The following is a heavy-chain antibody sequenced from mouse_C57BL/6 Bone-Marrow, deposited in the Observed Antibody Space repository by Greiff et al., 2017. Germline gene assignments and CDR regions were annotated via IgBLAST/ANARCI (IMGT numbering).Heavy chain of an antibody. CDR1: GYTFTSYW. CDR2: IDPNSGGT. V-gene: IGHV1-72*01. J-gene: IGHJ1*03. Sequence: VKLQQPGAELVKPGASVTLSCKASGYTFTSYWMHWVKQRPGRGLEWIGRIDPNSGGTKYNEKFKSKDTLTVDKTSSTAYMQLSSLTSEDSAVYYCSRWFIKGYFDVWGTGTTVTVSS. D-gene: IGHD1-1*01. CDR3: SRWFIKGYFDV.